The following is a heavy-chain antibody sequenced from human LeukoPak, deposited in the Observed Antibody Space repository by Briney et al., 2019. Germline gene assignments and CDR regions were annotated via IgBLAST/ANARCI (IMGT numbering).Heavy chain of an antibody. D-gene: IGHD3-16*01. CDR3: AKENLGGVFDP. CDR2: ISYDGSNK. V-gene: IGHV3-30*04. Sequence: GGSLRLSCAASGFTFSSYAMHWVRQAPGKGLEWVAVISYDGSNKYYADSVKGRFTISRDNSKNTLYLQMNSLRAEDTAVYYCAKENLGGVFDPWGQGTLVTVSS. J-gene: IGHJ5*02. CDR1: GFTFSSYA.